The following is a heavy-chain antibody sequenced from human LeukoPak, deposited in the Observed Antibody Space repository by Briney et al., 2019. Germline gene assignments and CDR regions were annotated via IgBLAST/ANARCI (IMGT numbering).Heavy chain of an antibody. CDR3: ARDSLRTAIAMAGGNWFDP. J-gene: IGHJ5*02. CDR1: GYTFTGYH. V-gene: IGHV1-46*01. CDR2: INPSGGST. Sequence: ASVKLSCKPSGYTFTGYHMHWVRQAPGHGLEWMGIINPSGGSTTYAEKFQGRVTMTRDTSTSTVYMELSSLRSEDTAVYYCARDSLRTAIAMAGGNWFDPWGQGTLVTVSS. D-gene: IGHD6-19*01.